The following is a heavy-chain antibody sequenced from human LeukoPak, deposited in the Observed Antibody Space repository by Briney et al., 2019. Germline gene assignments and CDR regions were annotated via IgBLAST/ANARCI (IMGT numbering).Heavy chain of an antibody. CDR2: IHHSGLI. J-gene: IGHJ2*01. CDR1: GVSITSSY. Sequence: SETLSLTCTVSGVSITSSYWNWIRLSPGRGLEWLGSIHHSGLISFKPSLESRLTISIDTSKNQFSLRLRSVSAADSAVYYCARRGQNSGSARGWYFDIWGRGTLVTVSS. D-gene: IGHD6-19*01. V-gene: IGHV4-59*08. CDR3: ARRGQNSGSARGWYFDI.